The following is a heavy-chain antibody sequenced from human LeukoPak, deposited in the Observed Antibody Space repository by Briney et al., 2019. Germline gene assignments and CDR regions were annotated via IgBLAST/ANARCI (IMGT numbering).Heavy chain of an antibody. CDR2: VSSDGGST. Sequence: GGSLRLSCSASGFTFSNFPMHWVRQAPGKGLEYVSAVSSDGGSTYYVDSVRGRFTISRDNSKNTLSLQVGSLRAEDTAVYYCVKAILFGSVSYYADWGQGTLVTVSS. J-gene: IGHJ4*02. V-gene: IGHV3-64D*09. D-gene: IGHD3-22*01. CDR1: GFTFSNFP. CDR3: VKAILFGSVSYYAD.